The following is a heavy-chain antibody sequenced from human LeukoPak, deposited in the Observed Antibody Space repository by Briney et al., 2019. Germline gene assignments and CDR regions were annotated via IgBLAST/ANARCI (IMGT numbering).Heavy chain of an antibody. CDR3: ARGRFWVRGTYFDY. Sequence: KTSETLSLTCTVSGGSISSSSYYWGWIRQPPGKGLEWIGSIYYSGSTYYNPSLKSRVTISVDTSKNQFSLKLSSVTAADTAVYYCARGRFWVRGTYFDYWGQGTLVTVSS. CDR1: GGSISSSSYY. V-gene: IGHV4-39*07. CDR2: IYYSGST. D-gene: IGHD1-26*01. J-gene: IGHJ4*02.